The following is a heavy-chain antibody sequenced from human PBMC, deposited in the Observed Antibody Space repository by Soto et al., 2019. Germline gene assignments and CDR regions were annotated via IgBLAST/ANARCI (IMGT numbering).Heavy chain of an antibody. CDR3: ARVGRGTSGYFDY. D-gene: IGHD6-19*01. J-gene: IGHJ4*02. V-gene: IGHV1-8*01. CDR2: MNPNTGNA. CDR1: GYTFTSYD. Sequence: QVQLVQSGAEVKKPGASVKVSCKASGYTFTSYDIHWVRQAPGQRLEWMGWMNPNTGNAASAQKFQGRVTMTRNTSISTAYMQLSSLRSEDTAVYFCARVGRGTSGYFDYWGQGTLVTVSS.